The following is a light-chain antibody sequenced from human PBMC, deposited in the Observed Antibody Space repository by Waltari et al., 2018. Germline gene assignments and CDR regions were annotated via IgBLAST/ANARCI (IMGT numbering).Light chain of an antibody. J-gene: IGLJ3*02. Sequence: QSALPQPASVSGAPGQSITISSSSVTGIGGNSHFVSWYQHHPGKVPKRLIYEFIKRPPDISDRFTGSKSGNTASLSISGLQADDEADYYCCSYVQKDIWLFGRGTKVTVL. CDR3: CSYVQKDIWL. CDR1: TGIGGNSHF. CDR2: EFI. V-gene: IGLV2-23*02.